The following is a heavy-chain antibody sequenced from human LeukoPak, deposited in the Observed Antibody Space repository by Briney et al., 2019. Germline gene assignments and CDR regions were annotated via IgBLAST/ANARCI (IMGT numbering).Heavy chain of an antibody. J-gene: IGHJ4*02. CDR1: GFTLSTNA. Sequence: GGSLSLSCLTSGFTLSTNAMSWVRQAPGKVLEWISGISGSDASTYYADSVKGRFTISRDDSKNTLYLQVNSQRGDDTAVYYCAKDVGKWESLHFFDYWGQRTLVTVSS. CDR3: AKDVGKWESLHFFDY. D-gene: IGHD1-26*01. CDR2: ISGSDAST. V-gene: IGHV3-23*01.